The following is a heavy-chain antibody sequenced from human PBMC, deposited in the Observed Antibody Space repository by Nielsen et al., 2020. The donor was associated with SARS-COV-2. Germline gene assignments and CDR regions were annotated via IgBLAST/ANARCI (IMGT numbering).Heavy chain of an antibody. J-gene: IGHJ4*02. CDR1: GFTFSSYG. CDR3: ARESYDSRGEALGFDY. V-gene: IGHV3-30*03. Sequence: GESLKISCAASGFTFSSYGMHWVRQAPGKGLEWVAVISYDGSNKYYADSVKGRFTISRDNAKNSLYLQMNSLRAEDTAVYYCARESYDSRGEALGFDYWGQGTLVTVSS. D-gene: IGHD3-22*01. CDR2: ISYDGSNK.